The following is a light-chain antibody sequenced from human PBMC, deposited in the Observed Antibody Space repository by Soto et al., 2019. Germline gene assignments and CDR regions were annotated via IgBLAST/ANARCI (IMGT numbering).Light chain of an antibody. CDR2: GAS. CDR3: LQYGTSPRT. J-gene: IGKJ1*01. CDR1: QSIFTNY. Sequence: EVMLTQSPGTLSLSPGERATLSCRVSQSIFTNYLAWYQQKSGQAPRLLIYGASNRATGIPDRFSGSGSGTDFTLTISRLEPEDFAVYYCLQYGTSPRTFGQGTKVEFK. V-gene: IGKV3-20*01.